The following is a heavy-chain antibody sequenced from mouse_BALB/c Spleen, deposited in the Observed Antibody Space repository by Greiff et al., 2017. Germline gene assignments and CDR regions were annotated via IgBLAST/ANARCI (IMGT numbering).Heavy chain of an antibody. J-gene: IGHJ4*01. Sequence: EVKLVESGAELVKPGASVKLSCTASGFNIKDTYMHWVKQRPEQGLEWIGRIDPANGNTKYDPKFQGKATITADTSSNTAYLQLSSLTSEDTAVYYCARGARGYAMDYWGQGTSVTVSS. CDR3: ARGARGYAMDY. V-gene: IGHV14-3*02. CDR1: GFNIKDTY. CDR2: IDPANGNT.